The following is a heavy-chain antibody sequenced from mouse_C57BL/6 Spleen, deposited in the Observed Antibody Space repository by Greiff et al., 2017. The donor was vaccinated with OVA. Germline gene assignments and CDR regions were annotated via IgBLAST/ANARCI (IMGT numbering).Heavy chain of an antibody. CDR1: GYAFSSYW. CDR3: AKGVLRSHWYFEV. D-gene: IGHD1-1*01. Sequence: VQLQQSGAELVKPGASVKISCKASGYAFSSYWMNWVKQRPGKGLEWIGQIYPGDGDTNYNGKFKGKATLTADKSSSTAYMQLSRLTSEDSAVYFWAKGVLRSHWYFEVWAQGPRSPSPQ. V-gene: IGHV1-80*01. CDR2: IYPGDGDT. J-gene: IGHJ1*03.